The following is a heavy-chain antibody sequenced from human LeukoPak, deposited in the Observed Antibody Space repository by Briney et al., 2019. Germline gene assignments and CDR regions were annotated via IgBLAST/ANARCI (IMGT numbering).Heavy chain of an antibody. CDR1: GYTYTSYD. D-gene: IGHD5-18*01. CDR2: MNPNSGNT. V-gene: IGHV1-8*01. CDR3: ARGGGYSYDYGMDV. J-gene: IGHJ6*02. Sequence: GSVKVSCKASGYTYTSYDINWVGQATGQGLEWMGWMNPNSGNTGYAQKLRGRVTMTRNISISTAYMELSSVRSEDTAVYYCARGGGYSYDYGMDVWGQGTTVTVSS.